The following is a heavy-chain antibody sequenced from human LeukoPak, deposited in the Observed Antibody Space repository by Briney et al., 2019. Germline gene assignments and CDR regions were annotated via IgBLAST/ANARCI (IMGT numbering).Heavy chain of an antibody. J-gene: IGHJ6*02. CDR3: XXXXXXTTVDYGMDV. D-gene: IGHD4-23*01. CDR1: GGTFSSYA. Sequence: ASVKVSCKASGGTFSSYAISWVRQAPGQGLEWMGRIIPILGIANYAQKFQGRVTITADKSTSTAYMELSSLRSEDTAVYYCXXXXXXTTVDYGMDVWGQGTTVTVSS. V-gene: IGHV1-69*04. CDR2: IIPILGIA.